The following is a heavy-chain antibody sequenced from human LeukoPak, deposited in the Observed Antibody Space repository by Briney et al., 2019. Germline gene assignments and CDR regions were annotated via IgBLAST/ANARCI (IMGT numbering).Heavy chain of an antibody. CDR1: GFTVSSYA. D-gene: IGHD1-26*01. CDR2: ISGSGGST. Sequence: GGSLRLSCAASGFTVSSYAMSWVRQAPGKGLEWVSGISGSGGSTYYADSVKGRFTISRDNSKNTLYLQMNSLRAEDTAVYYCATARSGNYWGIFAFWGQGTLVTVSS. J-gene: IGHJ4*02. CDR3: ATARSGNYWGIFAF. V-gene: IGHV3-23*01.